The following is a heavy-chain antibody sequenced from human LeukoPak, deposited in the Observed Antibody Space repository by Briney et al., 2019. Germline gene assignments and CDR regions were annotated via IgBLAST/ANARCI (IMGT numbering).Heavy chain of an antibody. Sequence: ASVKVSCKASGYTFTGYYMHWVRQAPGQGLEWMGWINPNSGGTNYAQKFQGRVTMTRDTSISTAYMELSRLRSDDTAVYYCARGLVGATMGFDYWGQGTLVTVSS. CDR3: ARGLVGATMGFDY. J-gene: IGHJ4*02. D-gene: IGHD1-26*01. CDR1: GYTFTGYY. V-gene: IGHV1-2*02. CDR2: INPNSGGT.